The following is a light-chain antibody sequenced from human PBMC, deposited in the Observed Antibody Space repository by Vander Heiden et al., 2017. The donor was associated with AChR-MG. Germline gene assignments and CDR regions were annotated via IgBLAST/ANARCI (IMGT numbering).Light chain of an antibody. Sequence: IVMPQSPLSLPVTPGEPAPISCSSSQSLLQSKGYNYLDWYLQKPGQSPQLLIYLGSNRASGVPDRFSGSGSGTDFTLKISRVEAEDVGVYYCMQALQTLPTFGQGTKVEIK. V-gene: IGKV2-28*01. CDR2: LGS. J-gene: IGKJ1*01. CDR1: QSLLQSKGYNY. CDR3: MQALQTLPT.